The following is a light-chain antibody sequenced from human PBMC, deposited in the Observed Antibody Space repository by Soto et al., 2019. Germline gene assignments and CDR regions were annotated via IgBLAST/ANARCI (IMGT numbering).Light chain of an antibody. V-gene: IGKV1-5*03. CDR1: QTISTY. J-gene: IGKJ1*01. CDR2: RAS. Sequence: DIQMTQSPSTLSASVGDRVTITCRVSQTISTYLAWYQQKPGKAPQVLIYRASSLESGVPSRFSGSGSGTEFTLTISRLQPDDFATYYCQQYYTSLWTFGQGTKVEI. CDR3: QQYYTSLWT.